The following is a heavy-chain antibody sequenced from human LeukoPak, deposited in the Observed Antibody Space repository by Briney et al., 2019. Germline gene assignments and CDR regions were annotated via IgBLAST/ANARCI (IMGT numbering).Heavy chain of an antibody. Sequence: SVKVSCKASGGTFSSYAISWVRQAPGQGLEWMGRIIPILGIANYAQKLQGRVTITADKSTSTAYMELSSLRSEDTAVYYCAPSLEEMATTPYYYGMDVWGQGTTVTVSS. CDR3: APSLEEMATTPYYYGMDV. V-gene: IGHV1-69*04. CDR1: GGTFSSYA. D-gene: IGHD5-24*01. J-gene: IGHJ6*02. CDR2: IIPILGIA.